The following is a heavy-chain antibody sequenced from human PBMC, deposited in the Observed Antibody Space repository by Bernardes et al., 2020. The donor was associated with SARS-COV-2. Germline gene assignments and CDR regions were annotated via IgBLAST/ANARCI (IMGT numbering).Heavy chain of an antibody. CDR3: AKDFFYRDYLDY. CDR2: ISYDGSNK. J-gene: IGHJ4*02. CDR1: GFTFSTYV. Sequence: GGSLRLSCAASGFTFSTYVMHWVRQPPGKGLEWVALISYDGSNKYYAYSLKGRFTISRDNSKNTLYLQMNSLRAEDTAMYYCAKDFFYRDYLDYWGQGTLVTVSS. V-gene: IGHV3-30*18. D-gene: IGHD3-3*01.